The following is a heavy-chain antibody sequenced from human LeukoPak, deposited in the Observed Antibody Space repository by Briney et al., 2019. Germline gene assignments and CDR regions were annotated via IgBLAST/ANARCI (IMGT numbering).Heavy chain of an antibody. Sequence: GGSLRLTCAASGFTFDDYTMHWVRQAPGKGLEWVSLISWDGVTTYYAHSVKGRFTISRDSSKNSLFLQMNSLRTEDTALYYCARDKTGTGIDYWGQGTLVTVSS. D-gene: IGHD1-7*01. CDR3: ARDKTGTGIDY. CDR1: GFTFDDYT. CDR2: ISWDGVTT. J-gene: IGHJ4*02. V-gene: IGHV3-43*01.